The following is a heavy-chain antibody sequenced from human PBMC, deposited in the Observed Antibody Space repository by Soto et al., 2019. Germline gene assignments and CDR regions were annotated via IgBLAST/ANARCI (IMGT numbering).Heavy chain of an antibody. Sequence: EVQLVESGGGLVQPGGSLRLSCAGSGFTSSTSWMSWVRQTPGKGLEWVANTNQDGREKNYVDSVKGRFTISRDNAKNSQLLQMNSLRAEDTAVYFCTRDSIWGQGTLVTVSS. CDR2: TNQDGREK. J-gene: IGHJ4*02. CDR3: TRDSI. CDR1: GFTSSTSW. V-gene: IGHV3-7*01.